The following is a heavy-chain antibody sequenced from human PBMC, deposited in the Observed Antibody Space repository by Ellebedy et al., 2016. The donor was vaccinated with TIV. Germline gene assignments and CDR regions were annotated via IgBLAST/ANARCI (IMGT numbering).Heavy chain of an antibody. CDR3: ARGALDY. J-gene: IGHJ4*02. Sequence: GESLKISCAASGFTFSYFPMHWVRQAPGKGLEWVALISSDGGNQYYANSVKGRFTLSRDNAKNSLYLQMHSLRAEDTAVYYCARGALDYWGRGTLVTVSP. V-gene: IGHV3-30*04. CDR2: ISSDGGNQ. CDR1: GFTFSYFP.